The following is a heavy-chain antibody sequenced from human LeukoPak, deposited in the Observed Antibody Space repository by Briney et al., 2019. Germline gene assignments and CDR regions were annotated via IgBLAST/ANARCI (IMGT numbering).Heavy chain of an antibody. CDR3: AGGAAPGTGYFDC. D-gene: IGHD6-13*01. CDR1: GFTVSSTY. V-gene: IGHV3-66*01. CDR2: IYTGGNT. Sequence: GGSLRLSCAASGFTVSSTYMNWVRQPPGKGLEWVSIIYTGGNTYYQDSVKGRFTISRDNSLNTVYLQMNSLRAEDTAVYYCAGGAAPGTGYFDCWGQGTLVTVSS. J-gene: IGHJ4*02.